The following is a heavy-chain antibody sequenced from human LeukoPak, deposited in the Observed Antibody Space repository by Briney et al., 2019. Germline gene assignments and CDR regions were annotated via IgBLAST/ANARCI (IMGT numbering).Heavy chain of an antibody. V-gene: IGHV4-59*01. D-gene: IGHD5-18*01. Sequence: SETLSLTCTVSGGSISSYYWSWIRQPPGKGLEWIGYIYYSGSTNYNPSLRSRVTISVDTSKNQFSLKLSSVTAADTAVYYCARTVNTAFAYYYYYMDVWGKGTTVTVSS. CDR3: ARTVNTAFAYYYYYMDV. J-gene: IGHJ6*03. CDR1: GGSISSYY. CDR2: IYYSGST.